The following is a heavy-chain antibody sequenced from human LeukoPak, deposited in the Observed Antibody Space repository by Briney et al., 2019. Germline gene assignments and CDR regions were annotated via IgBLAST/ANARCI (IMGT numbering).Heavy chain of an antibody. Sequence: ASVKVSCKASGYTFTSYGISWVRQAPGQGLEWMGGFDPEDGETIYAQKFQGRVTMTEDTSTDTAYMELSSLRSEDTAVYYCARSSLGIAATPYNWFDPWGQGTLVTVSS. D-gene: IGHD2-15*01. CDR3: ARSSLGIAATPYNWFDP. CDR2: FDPEDGET. CDR1: GYTFTSYG. J-gene: IGHJ5*02. V-gene: IGHV1-24*01.